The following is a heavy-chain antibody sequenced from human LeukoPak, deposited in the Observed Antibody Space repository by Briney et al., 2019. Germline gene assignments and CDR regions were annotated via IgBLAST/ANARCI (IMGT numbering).Heavy chain of an antibody. D-gene: IGHD2-15*01. CDR2: IYSSGTT. J-gene: IGHJ6*03. Sequence: PGGSLRLSCAASGFTVSSNYLGWVRQAPGKGLDWVSIIYSSGTTFYADSVKGRFTISRDNSRNTLYLQMNSLRSDDTAVYYCARDWKDIVVVVAQYYYYMDVWGKGTTVTVSS. V-gene: IGHV3-53*05. CDR3: ARDWKDIVVVVAQYYYYMDV. CDR1: GFTVSSNY.